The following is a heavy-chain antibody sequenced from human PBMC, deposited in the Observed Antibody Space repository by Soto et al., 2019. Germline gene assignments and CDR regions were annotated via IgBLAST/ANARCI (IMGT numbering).Heavy chain of an antibody. D-gene: IGHD6-13*01. CDR2: ISYDGSNK. CDR1: GFTFSSYA. CDR3: ASTLYSSSWYIEYYYYYGMDV. V-gene: IGHV3-30-3*01. J-gene: IGHJ6*02. Sequence: GSLRLSCAASGFTFSSYAMHWVRQAPGKGLEWVAVISYDGSNKYYADSVKGRFTISRGNSKNTLYLQMNSLRAEDTAVYYCASTLYSSSWYIEYYYYYGMDVWGQGTTVTVS.